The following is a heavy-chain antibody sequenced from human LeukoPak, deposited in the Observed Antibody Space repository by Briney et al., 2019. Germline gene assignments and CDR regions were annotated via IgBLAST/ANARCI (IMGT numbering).Heavy chain of an antibody. Sequence: KPSETLSLTCTVSGGSISSYYWSWLWQPAGKGLEWIGRIYTSGSTNYNPSLKSRVTMSVDTSKNQFSLKLSSVTAADTAVYYCARVGDRVDAFDIWGQGTMVTVSS. CDR3: ARVGDRVDAFDI. J-gene: IGHJ3*02. V-gene: IGHV4-4*07. CDR2: IYTSGST. D-gene: IGHD3-16*01. CDR1: GGSISSYY.